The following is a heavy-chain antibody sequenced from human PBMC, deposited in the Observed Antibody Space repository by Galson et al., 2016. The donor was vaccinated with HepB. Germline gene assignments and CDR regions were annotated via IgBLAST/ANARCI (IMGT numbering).Heavy chain of an antibody. CDR1: GFVFSNFG. CDR3: AKERLVRRIFDH. CDR2: ISTRRTT. V-gene: IGHV3-23*01. D-gene: IGHD1-1*01. J-gene: IGHJ4*02. Sequence: LRGSCAASGFVFSNFGLSWVRQAPGKGLEWVASISTRRTTYYSDSVQGRFTISRDNSNNTLYLQMNGLRAEDTAVYYCAKERLVRRIFDHWGQGTLLTVSS.